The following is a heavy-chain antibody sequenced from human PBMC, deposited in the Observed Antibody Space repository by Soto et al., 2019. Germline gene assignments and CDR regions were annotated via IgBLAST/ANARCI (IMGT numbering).Heavy chain of an antibody. CDR2: INPHRGGT. D-gene: IGHD6-13*01. CDR1: GYTFTDYY. V-gene: IGHV1-2*02. Sequence: QVQLVQSGAEVKKPGASVKVSCKASGYTFTDYYIHWVRQAPGQGLEWMGWINPHRGGTNYAQKFQGRVTMTRDTSINTDYMQLNWLRSDDTAVYYCASETDSSPSYYYGMDVWGQGTTVTVSS. CDR3: ASETDSSPSYYYGMDV. J-gene: IGHJ6*02.